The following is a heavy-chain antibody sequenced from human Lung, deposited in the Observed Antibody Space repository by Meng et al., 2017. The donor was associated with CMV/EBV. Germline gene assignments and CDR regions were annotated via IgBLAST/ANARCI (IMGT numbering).Heavy chain of an antibody. CDR1: GFTFSSYA. V-gene: IGHV3-30*02. D-gene: IGHD3-22*01. CDR2: IRFDGTNK. Sequence: SCAASGFTFSSYAMHWVRQAPGKGLEWVANIRFDGTNKYHADSVKGRFTISRDNSKNTLYLQMNSLRAEDTAVYYCAKRGDSSGTYAMDVWGQGTTVT. J-gene: IGHJ6*02. CDR3: AKRGDSSGTYAMDV.